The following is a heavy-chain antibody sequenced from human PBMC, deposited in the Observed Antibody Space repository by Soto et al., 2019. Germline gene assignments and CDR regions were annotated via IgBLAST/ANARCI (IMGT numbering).Heavy chain of an antibody. D-gene: IGHD4-4*01. CDR3: ARGMTTVTTLDY. V-gene: IGHV4-30-2*01. CDR1: GGSISSGGYS. J-gene: IGHJ4*02. Sequence: QLQLQESGSGLVKPSQTLSLTCAVSGGSISSGGYSWSWIRQPPGKGLEWIGHIYHSGSTYYNPSLRRLVTISVDRSKNQFSLKLSSVTAADTAVYYCARGMTTVTTLDYWGQGTLVTVSS. CDR2: IYHSGST.